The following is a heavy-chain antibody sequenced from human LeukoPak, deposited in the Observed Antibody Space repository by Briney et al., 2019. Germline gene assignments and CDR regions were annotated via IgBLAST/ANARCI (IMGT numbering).Heavy chain of an antibody. V-gene: IGHV4-30-2*01. CDR3: ARGGGYCSSTSCSPFDY. J-gene: IGHJ4*02. D-gene: IGHD2-2*01. CDR2: IYHSWST. Sequence: SETLSLTCAVSGGSISSGGYSWSWIRQPPGKGREWIGYIYHSWSTYYHPSLKSRVTISVDRSKNQFSLKLSSVTAADTAVYYCARGGGYCSSTSCSPFDYWGQGTLVTVSS. CDR1: GGSISSGGYS.